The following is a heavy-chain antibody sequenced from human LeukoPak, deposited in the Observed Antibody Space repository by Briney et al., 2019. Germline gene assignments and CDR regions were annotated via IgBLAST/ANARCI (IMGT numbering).Heavy chain of an antibody. CDR2: IWYDGGNK. CDR3: AKDLDDSVWGSRTDMIDY. D-gene: IGHD3-16*01. CDR1: GFTFSSYG. J-gene: IGHJ4*02. Sequence: GGSLRLSCASSGFTFSSYGMHWVRQAPGKGLEWVAVIWYDGGNKYYADSVKGRFTISRDNSKNTLYLQMNSLRAEDTAVYYCAKDLDDSVWGSRTDMIDYWGQGTLVTVSS. V-gene: IGHV3-33*06.